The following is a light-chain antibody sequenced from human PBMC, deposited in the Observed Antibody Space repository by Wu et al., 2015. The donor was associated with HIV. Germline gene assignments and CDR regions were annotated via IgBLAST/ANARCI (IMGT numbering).Light chain of an antibody. CDR2: SAS. CDR1: QSVSRK. V-gene: IGKV3-11*01. J-gene: IGKJ5*01. Sequence: EIVMTQSPATLSVSPGERATLSCRASQSVSRKLAWYQQKPGQAPRLLIYSASIRATGVSDRFSGSGSGTDFTLTISSVEPEDFALYYCQQRDYWPLIFGQGTRLEIK. CDR3: QQRDYWPLI.